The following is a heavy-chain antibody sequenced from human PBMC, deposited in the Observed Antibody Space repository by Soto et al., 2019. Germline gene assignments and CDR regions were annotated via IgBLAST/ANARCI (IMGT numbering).Heavy chain of an antibody. J-gene: IGHJ4*02. D-gene: IGHD2-15*01. Sequence: GGSLRLSCAASGFTFSNYGMHWVRQARGKGLEWVAVISYDGRDKYYGEFVKGRFTIFRDNSKNTLYLEMNTLRPDDTGVYYCAKDRGFCNGGSCYGFDYWSQGTLVTVSS. CDR3: AKDRGFCNGGSCYGFDY. CDR2: ISYDGRDK. CDR1: GFTFSNYG. V-gene: IGHV3-30*18.